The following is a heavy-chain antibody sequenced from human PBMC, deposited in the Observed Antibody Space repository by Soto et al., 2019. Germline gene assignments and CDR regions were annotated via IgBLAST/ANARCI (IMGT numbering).Heavy chain of an antibody. CDR1: GGTFNTYA. D-gene: IGHD2-15*01. V-gene: IGHV1-69*06. CDR3: ARDGYCSGGSCYSMGS. J-gene: IGHJ5*02. CDR2: IIPIFGPT. Sequence: QVQLVQSGAEVKKPGSSVRVSCKASGGTFNTYAINWVRQAPGQGLEWMGGIIPIFGPTNYTQKFQGRVTITADISTSTAYMALSSLRSEDTAVYYCARDGYCSGGSCYSMGSWGQGTLVPVSS.